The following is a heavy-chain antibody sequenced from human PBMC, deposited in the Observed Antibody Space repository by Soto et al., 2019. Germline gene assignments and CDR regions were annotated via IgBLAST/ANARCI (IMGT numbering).Heavy chain of an antibody. Sequence: SETLSLTCAVYGGSFSGYYWSCIRQPPGKGLEWIGEINHSGSTNYNPSLKSRVTISVDTSKNQFSLKLSSVTAADTAVYYCARGRIAARPRYYYGMDVWGQGTTVTVSS. J-gene: IGHJ6*02. CDR1: GGSFSGYY. CDR3: ARGRIAARPRYYYGMDV. D-gene: IGHD6-6*01. V-gene: IGHV4-34*01. CDR2: INHSGST.